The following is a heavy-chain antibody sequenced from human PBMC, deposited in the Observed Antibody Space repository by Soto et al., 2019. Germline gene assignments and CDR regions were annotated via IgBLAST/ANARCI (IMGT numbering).Heavy chain of an antibody. CDR1: GGSFSGYY. J-gene: IGHJ3*02. V-gene: IGHV4-34*01. D-gene: IGHD6-13*01. CDR2: INHSGST. Sequence: SETLSLTCAVYGGSFSGYYWSWIRQPPGKGLEWIGEINHSGSTNYNPSLKSRVTISVDTSKNQFSLKLSSVTAADTAVYYCARGSVSWYDDAFDIWGQGTMVTVSS. CDR3: ARGSVSWYDDAFDI.